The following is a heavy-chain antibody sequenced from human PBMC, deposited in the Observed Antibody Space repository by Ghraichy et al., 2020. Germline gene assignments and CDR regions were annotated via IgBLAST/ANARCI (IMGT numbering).Heavy chain of an antibody. J-gene: IGHJ4*02. CDR3: ARHNPVGAFPPFCLDS. V-gene: IGHV5-10-1*01. CDR1: GYSFSTHW. Sequence: GESLNISCQGSGYSFSTHWISWVRQKPGKGLEWRGRIDISDFYTDYSPSVEGHVTISGDKSSRTTYLQWSSLRSSDTAIYYCARHNPVGAFPPFCLDSWGQGTLVTVSS. CDR2: IDISDFYT. D-gene: IGHD3-3*01.